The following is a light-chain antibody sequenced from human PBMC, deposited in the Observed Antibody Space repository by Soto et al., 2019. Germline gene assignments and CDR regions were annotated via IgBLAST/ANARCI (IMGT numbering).Light chain of an antibody. V-gene: IGLV2-11*01. CDR1: SSDVGGYNY. Sequence: QSVLTQPRSVSGSPGQSVTISSTGTSSDVGGYNYVSWYQQHPGKAPKLMIFDVSKRPSGVPDRFSGSKSGSTASLTISGLQADDEADYYCCSYAGGFYVVGTGTKLTVL. J-gene: IGLJ1*01. CDR2: DVS. CDR3: CSYAGGFYV.